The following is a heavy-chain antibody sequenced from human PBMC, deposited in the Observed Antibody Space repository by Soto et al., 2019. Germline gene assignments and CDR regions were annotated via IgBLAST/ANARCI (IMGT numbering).Heavy chain of an antibody. V-gene: IGHV3-21*01. D-gene: IGHD2-15*01. Sequence: EVQLVESGGGLVKPGGSLRLSCAASGFTFSSYSMDWVRQAPGKGLEWVSSISSSSGYIYYADSVKGRFTISRDNAKNSLYLQMNSLRAEDTAVYYCARDRNQPLLHLPDYWGQGSLVTVSS. J-gene: IGHJ4*02. CDR2: ISSSSGYI. CDR3: ARDRNQPLLHLPDY. CDR1: GFTFSSYS.